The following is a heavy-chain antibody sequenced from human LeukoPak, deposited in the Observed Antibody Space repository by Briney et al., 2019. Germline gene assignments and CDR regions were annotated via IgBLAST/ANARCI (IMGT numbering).Heavy chain of an antibody. J-gene: IGHJ4*02. V-gene: IGHV3-7*01. D-gene: IGHD3-3*01. CDR2: IKQDGSEK. CDR3: ARVLDFWSGSADY. CDR1: GFTVSRNY. Sequence: GSLRLSCAASGFTVSRNYMSWVRQAPGKGLEWVANIKQDGSEKYYVDSVKGRFTISRDNAKNSLYLQMNSLRAEDTAVYYCARVLDFWSGSADYWGQGTLVTVSS.